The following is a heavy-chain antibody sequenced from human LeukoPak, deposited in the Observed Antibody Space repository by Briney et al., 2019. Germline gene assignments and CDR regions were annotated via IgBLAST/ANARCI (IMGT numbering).Heavy chain of an antibody. CDR1: GFTFSSYW. CDR3: ARYPYYDAFDI. Sequence: PGGSLRLSCAASGFTFSSYWMGWVRQAPGKGLEWVANIKQDGSEKYYVDSVKGRFTISRDNAKNSLYLQMNSLRAEDTAVYYCARYPYYDAFDIWGQGTMVTVSS. D-gene: IGHD1-26*01. CDR2: IKQDGSEK. V-gene: IGHV3-7*01. J-gene: IGHJ3*02.